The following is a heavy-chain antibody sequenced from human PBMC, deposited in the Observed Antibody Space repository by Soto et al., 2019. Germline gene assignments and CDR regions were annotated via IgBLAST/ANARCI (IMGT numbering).Heavy chain of an antibody. CDR3: TTDTLPLFGELPTNPYYYYYGMDV. V-gene: IGHV3-15*01. J-gene: IGHJ6*02. D-gene: IGHD3-10*01. CDR1: GFTFSNAW. CDR2: IKSKTDGGTT. Sequence: EVQLVESGGGLVKPGGSLRLSCAASGFTFSNAWMSWVRQAPGKGLEWVGRIKSKTDGGTTDYAAPVKGRFTISRDDSKNTRYLQMNSLKTEDTAVYYCTTDTLPLFGELPTNPYYYYYGMDVWGQGTTVTVSS.